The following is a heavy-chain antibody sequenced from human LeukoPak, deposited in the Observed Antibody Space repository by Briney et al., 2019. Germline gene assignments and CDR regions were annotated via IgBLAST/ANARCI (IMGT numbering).Heavy chain of an antibody. V-gene: IGHV3-30*18. CDR2: ISYDGSNK. CDR1: GFTFSSYG. CDR3: AKDPRRIAARPQWFDP. Sequence: PGGSLRLSCAASGFTFSSYGMHWVRQAPGKGLEWVAVISYDGSNKYYADSVKGRFTISRDNSKNTLYLQMNSLRAEDTAVYYCAKDPRRIAARPQWFDPWGQGTLVTVSS. D-gene: IGHD6-6*01. J-gene: IGHJ5*02.